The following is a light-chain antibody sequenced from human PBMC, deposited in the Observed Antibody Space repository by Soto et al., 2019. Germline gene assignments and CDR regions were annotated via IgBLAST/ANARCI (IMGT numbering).Light chain of an antibody. Sequence: EIVLTQSPGTLSLSPGERATLSCRASQSVSSSHLAWYQQKPGQAPRLLIYGASSRASGVPDRFSGSGSGTDFTLTISRLETDDFAVYYCQQYGMLYAFGQGTKLEMK. CDR3: QQYGMLYA. J-gene: IGKJ2*01. V-gene: IGKV3-20*01. CDR1: QSVSSSH. CDR2: GAS.